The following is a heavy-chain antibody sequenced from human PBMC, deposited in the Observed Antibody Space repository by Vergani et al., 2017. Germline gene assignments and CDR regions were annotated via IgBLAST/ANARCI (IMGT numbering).Heavy chain of an antibody. D-gene: IGHD3-16*01. V-gene: IGHV4-38-2*01. Sequence: QVQLQESDPGLVKPSETLSLTCAVSGYSISSGYYWGWIRQPPGKGLEWIGSIYHSGSTYYNPSLKSRVTISVDTSKNQFSLKLSSVTAADTAVYYCARLSLGEHYYYYGMDVWGQGP. CDR3: ARLSLGEHYYYYGMDV. J-gene: IGHJ6*02. CDR2: IYHSGST. CDR1: GYSISSGYY.